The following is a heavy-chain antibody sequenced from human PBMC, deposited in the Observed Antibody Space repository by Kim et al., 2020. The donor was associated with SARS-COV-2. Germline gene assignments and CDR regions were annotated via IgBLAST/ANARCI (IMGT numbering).Heavy chain of an antibody. D-gene: IGHD5-18*01. CDR3: AKDFSAYTAMVDY. J-gene: IGHJ4*02. V-gene: IGHV3-33*03. Sequence: YYADTLKGRLTISREKSENTLYLQMNSQRAEDTAVYYCAKDFSAYTAMVDYWGQGTLVTVSS.